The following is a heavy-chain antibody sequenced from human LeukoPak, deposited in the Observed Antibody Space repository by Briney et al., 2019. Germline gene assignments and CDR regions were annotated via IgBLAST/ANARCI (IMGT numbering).Heavy chain of an antibody. V-gene: IGHV1-2*02. D-gene: IGHD6-13*01. CDR2: NNPKSGAA. J-gene: IGHJ4*02. CDR1: GYIFSDYY. Sequence: ASVKVSCKASGYIFSDYYMHWVRQAPGQGLEWLGWNNPKSGAADYAQQFRGRVTMTRDTSINTDYMEMKRVTSDDTAVYYCARGAEAETSPLGFWGQGTLVIVS. CDR3: ARGAEAETSPLGF.